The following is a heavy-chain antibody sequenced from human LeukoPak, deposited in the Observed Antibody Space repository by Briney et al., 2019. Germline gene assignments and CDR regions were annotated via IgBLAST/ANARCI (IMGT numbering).Heavy chain of an antibody. J-gene: IGHJ4*02. D-gene: IGHD6-19*01. CDR3: AKAIHNSGWVQYFDF. Sequence: GASLQISCKGSCYTFSNYWIGWVRQMPGKGLELMGIIYPGDSDTRYSPSFQGQVTISADKSISTAYLQWSSLKASDTAMYYCAKAIHNSGWVQYFDFWGQGTLVTVSS. V-gene: IGHV5-51*01. CDR2: IYPGDSDT. CDR1: CYTFSNYW.